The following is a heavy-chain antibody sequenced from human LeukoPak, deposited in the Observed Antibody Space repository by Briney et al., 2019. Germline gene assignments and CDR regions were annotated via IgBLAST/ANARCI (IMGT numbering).Heavy chain of an antibody. D-gene: IGHD6-19*01. CDR1: GFTFSSYA. CDR2: ISYDGSNK. J-gene: IGHJ4*02. Sequence: AGGSLRLSCAASGFTFSSYAMHWVRQAPGKGLEGVAVISYDGSNKYYADSVKGRFTISRDNSKSTLYLQMNSLRAEDTAVYYCARDRKEQWLVPTYIPDYWGQGTLVTVSS. CDR3: ARDRKEQWLVPTYIPDY. V-gene: IGHV3-30-3*01.